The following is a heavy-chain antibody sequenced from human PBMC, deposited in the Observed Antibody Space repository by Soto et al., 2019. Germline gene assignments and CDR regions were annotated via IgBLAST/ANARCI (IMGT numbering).Heavy chain of an antibody. CDR3: TQLRGSALYGKDV. V-gene: IGHV2-5*01. Sequence: SGPTLVNPTQPLTLTCTFSGFSLSTSGVGVGWVRQPPGKALEWLALIYSNDDKRFSTSLKNRLPITTATSKIPGLPTITTMDPVDTPTHNCTQLRGSALYGKDVWGQGITVTVS. CDR2: IYSNDDK. D-gene: IGHD3-10*01. J-gene: IGHJ6*02. CDR1: GFSLSTSGVG.